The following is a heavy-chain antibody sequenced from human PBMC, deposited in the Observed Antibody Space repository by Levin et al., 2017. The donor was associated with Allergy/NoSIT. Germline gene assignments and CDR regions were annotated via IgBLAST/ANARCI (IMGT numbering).Heavy chain of an antibody. V-gene: IGHV3-33*01. J-gene: IGHJ6*02. Sequence: SCAASGFTFNTYGMNWVRQAPGKGLEWVAVIWYDGSLKYYADSVKGRFTSSRDNSKNILYLQLNSLRAEDTATYYCARIACTGGSCRPYYYYSMDVWGQGTTITVSS. CDR2: IWYDGSLK. D-gene: IGHD2-15*01. CDR3: ARIACTGGSCRPYYYYSMDV. CDR1: GFTFNTYG.